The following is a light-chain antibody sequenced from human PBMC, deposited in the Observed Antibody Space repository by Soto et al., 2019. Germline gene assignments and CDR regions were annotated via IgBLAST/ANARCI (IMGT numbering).Light chain of an antibody. CDR2: AAS. Sequence: DIQMPQSPSSLSASVGDSVTITCRASQSISIYLNWYQQKPGKAPKLLIYAASSVQSGVPSRFSGSGCGTDIILTISSLQPEDSATYYCQRSYSTPRTFGQGTKVEIK. CDR1: QSISIY. CDR3: QRSYSTPRT. V-gene: IGKV1-39*01. J-gene: IGKJ1*01.